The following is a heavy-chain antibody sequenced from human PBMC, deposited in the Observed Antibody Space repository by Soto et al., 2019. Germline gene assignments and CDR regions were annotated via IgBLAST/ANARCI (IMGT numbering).Heavy chain of an antibody. CDR3: ARRGKAAARHFDY. Sequence: QLQLQESGPGLVKPSETLSLTCTVSGGSISSSGYFWAWIRQPPGKALEWIGSVSSSGNTYYNPSLQSRGTITLNTSQNQFSLKLNSVTAADTAVYSCARRGKAAARHFDYWGQGILVTVSS. CDR1: GGSISSSGYF. V-gene: IGHV4-39*01. J-gene: IGHJ4*02. D-gene: IGHD6-13*01. CDR2: VSSSGNT.